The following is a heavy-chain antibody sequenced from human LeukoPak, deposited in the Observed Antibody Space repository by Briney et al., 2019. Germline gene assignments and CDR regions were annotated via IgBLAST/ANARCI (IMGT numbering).Heavy chain of an antibody. V-gene: IGHV1-18*01. CDR2: ISAYNGNT. CDR1: GYTFTSYG. D-gene: IGHD3-10*01. J-gene: IGHJ4*02. CDR3: ARTGLWFGELLSGGIDY. Sequence: ASVKVSCKTSGYTFTSYGISWGRQAPGQGLEWMGWISAYNGNTNYAQKLQGRVTMTTDTSTSTAYMELRSLRSDDTAVYYCARTGLWFGELLSGGIDYWGQGTLVTVSS.